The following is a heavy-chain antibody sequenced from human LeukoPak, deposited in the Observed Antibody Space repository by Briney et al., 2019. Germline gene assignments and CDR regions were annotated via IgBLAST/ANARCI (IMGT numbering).Heavy chain of an antibody. Sequence: PSQTLSLTCTVSGGSISSGSYYWRWLRQPAGKGLEWIGRIYTSGSTNYNPSLKSRVTISVDTSKNQFSLKLSSVTAADTAVYYCARYTIAAAQYYFDYWGQGTLVTVSS. CDR2: IYTSGST. CDR3: ARYTIAAAQYYFDY. D-gene: IGHD6-13*01. V-gene: IGHV4-61*02. CDR1: GGSISSGSYY. J-gene: IGHJ4*02.